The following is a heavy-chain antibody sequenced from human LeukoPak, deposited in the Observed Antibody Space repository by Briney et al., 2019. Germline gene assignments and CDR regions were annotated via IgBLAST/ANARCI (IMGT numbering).Heavy chain of an antibody. CDR1: GYTFTSYG. V-gene: IGHV1-18*01. D-gene: IGHD3-16*01. CDR3: AYMITFGGVIHP. J-gene: IGHJ5*02. Sequence: ASVKVSCKASGYTFTSYGISWVRQAPGQGLEWMGWISAYNGNTNYAQKLQGRVTMTTDTSTSTTYMELRSLRSDDTAVYYCAYMITFGGVIHPWGQGTLVTVSS. CDR2: ISAYNGNT.